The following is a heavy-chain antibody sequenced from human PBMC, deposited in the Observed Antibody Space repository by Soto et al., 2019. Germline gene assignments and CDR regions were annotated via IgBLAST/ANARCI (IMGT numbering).Heavy chain of an antibody. CDR3: ARSSPYIVVRKPTGNQDYYGMDV. J-gene: IGHJ6*02. Sequence: QVQLVQSGAEVKKPGSSVKVFCKASGGTFSNYTISWVRQAPGQGLEWMGGIIPVFGTTDYEQKFQGRVTITEDGSTSTADMKLSSLRSEDTAVYYCARSSPYIVVRKPTGNQDYYGMDVWGQGTTVTVSS. CDR1: GGTFSNYT. V-gene: IGHV1-69*01. CDR2: IIPVFGTT. D-gene: IGHD2-2*01.